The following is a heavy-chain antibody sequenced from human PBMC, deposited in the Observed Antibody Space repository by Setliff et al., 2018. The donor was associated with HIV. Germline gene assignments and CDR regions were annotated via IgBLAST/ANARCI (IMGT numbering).Heavy chain of an antibody. CDR3: ARLSTGDLRLFEY. CDR1: GDSIRGSGDY. V-gene: IGHV4-61*09. CDR2: IYVTGST. J-gene: IGHJ4*01. D-gene: IGHD4-17*01. Sequence: SETLSLTCSVSGDSIRGSGDYWSWVRQPAGKRPGWIGHIYVTGSTAYKPYLRGRATISLDTSKNQFSLKLTSVTAADTAVYFCARLSTGDLRLFEYWGHGALVTVSS.